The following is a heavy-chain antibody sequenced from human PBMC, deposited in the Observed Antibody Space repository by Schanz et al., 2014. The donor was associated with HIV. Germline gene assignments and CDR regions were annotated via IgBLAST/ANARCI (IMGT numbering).Heavy chain of an antibody. Sequence: QVQLVQSGAEMKKPGASVKVSCKASGYTFTSYGITWVRQAPGQGLEWMGWISAYNGNINYAQKFRDRVTTTTDTMELXSLRSDDTAVYFCARSNYDILRARAYYYYYGVFVCPPWTTVSVSS. CDR2: ISAYNGNI. CDR1: GYTFTSYG. CDR3: ARSNYDILRARAYYYYYGVFV. J-gene: IGHJ6*02. D-gene: IGHD3-9*01. V-gene: IGHV1-18*01.